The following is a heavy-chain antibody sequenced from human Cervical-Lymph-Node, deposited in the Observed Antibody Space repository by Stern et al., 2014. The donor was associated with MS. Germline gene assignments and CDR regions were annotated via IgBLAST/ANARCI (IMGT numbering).Heavy chain of an antibody. V-gene: IGHV3-23*04. D-gene: IGHD6-19*01. CDR2: ISASGGST. Sequence: EVQLVESGGGLVQPGGSLRLSCATSGFTFSNYAMNWVRQAPGKGLEWVSAISASGGSTYYADSVKGRFSVSRDNSKNTLYLQMNSLRAEDTAVYYCAKDVKYNTGWPPRRFDPWGQGTLVTVSS. J-gene: IGHJ5*02. CDR1: GFTFSNYA. CDR3: AKDVKYNTGWPPRRFDP.